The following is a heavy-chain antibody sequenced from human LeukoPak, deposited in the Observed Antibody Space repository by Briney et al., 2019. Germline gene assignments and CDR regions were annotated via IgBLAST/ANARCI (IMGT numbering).Heavy chain of an antibody. CDR1: GFTFDDYG. CDR2: INWNGGST. D-gene: IGHD6-19*01. J-gene: IGHJ6*03. V-gene: IGHV3-20*04. CDR3: AREISGIAVAGTGPYYYYYMDV. Sequence: PGGSLILSCAASGFTFDDYGMSWVRQAPGKGLEWVSGINWNGGSTGYADSVKGRFTISRDNAKNSLYLQMNSLRAEDTALYYCAREISGIAVAGTGPYYYYYMDVWGKGTTVTVSS.